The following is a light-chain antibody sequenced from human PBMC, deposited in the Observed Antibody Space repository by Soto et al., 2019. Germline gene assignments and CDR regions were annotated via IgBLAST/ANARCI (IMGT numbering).Light chain of an antibody. CDR1: TGAVTSGYY. CDR3: LVFDDNTWV. Sequence: QTVVTQEPSLTVSPGGTVTLTCSSSTGAVTSGYYPNWFQQKPGQAPRVLIYSTSNKHSWTPARFSGSLLGGKAALTLSGVQPEDEAEYYCLVFDDNTWVFGGGTQLTVL. CDR2: STS. J-gene: IGLJ3*02. V-gene: IGLV7-43*01.